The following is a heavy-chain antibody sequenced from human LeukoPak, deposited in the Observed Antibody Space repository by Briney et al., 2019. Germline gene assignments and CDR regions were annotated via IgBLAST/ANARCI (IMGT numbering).Heavy chain of an antibody. CDR1: QFPFSAYS. V-gene: IGHV3-23*01. Sequence: GGSLRLSCVPSQFPFSAYSMTCVRLTPGEGREWVSSIGGSGSKTNYADSVRGRLTISRDNSKNTLYLQMNSLRAEDTDVYYCGRDPNGDYVGAFEFWGQGTLVGVSS. CDR3: GRDPNGDYVGAFEF. J-gene: IGHJ3*01. CDR2: IGGSGSKT. D-gene: IGHD4-17*01.